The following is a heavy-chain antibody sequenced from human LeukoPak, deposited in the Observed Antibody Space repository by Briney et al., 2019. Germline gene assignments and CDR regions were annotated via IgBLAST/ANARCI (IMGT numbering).Heavy chain of an antibody. Sequence: PGGSLRLSCAASGFTFSSYAVSWVRQAPGKGLEWVSAISGSGGSTYYADSVKGRFTISRDNSKNTLYLQMNSLRAEDTAVYYCAKAPPRRYCSGGSCYLLYFDYWGQGTLVTVSS. V-gene: IGHV3-23*01. CDR1: GFTFSSYA. J-gene: IGHJ4*02. CDR3: AKAPPRRYCSGGSCYLLYFDY. D-gene: IGHD2-15*01. CDR2: ISGSGGST.